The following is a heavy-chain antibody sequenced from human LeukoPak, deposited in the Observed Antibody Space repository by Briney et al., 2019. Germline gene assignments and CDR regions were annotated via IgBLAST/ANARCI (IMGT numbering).Heavy chain of an antibody. CDR1: GFSFSDYD. CDR3: AKNRWGSVATPDS. V-gene: IGHV3-30*02. Sequence: GGSLRLSCAASGFSFSDYDIHWVRLAPGKGLEWVTLIRYDGSNTYAESVKGRFTISRDNSKNTVYLQMNSLAIEDTAIYYCAKNRWGSVATPDSWGQGTVVTVSS. CDR2: IRYDGSNT. D-gene: IGHD5-12*01. J-gene: IGHJ4*02.